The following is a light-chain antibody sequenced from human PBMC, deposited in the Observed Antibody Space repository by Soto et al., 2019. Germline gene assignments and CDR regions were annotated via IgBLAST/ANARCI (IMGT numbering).Light chain of an antibody. Sequence: DIQMTQSPSSLSASVGDRVTITCRASQSVSTYLNWYQQKPGKAPKLLIFSASSWQSGVPSRFSGSGSGTDFTLTINSLQPEDFATYFCQQSFYTPWTFGQGTKVE. CDR3: QQSFYTPWT. V-gene: IGKV1-39*01. J-gene: IGKJ1*01. CDR1: QSVSTY. CDR2: SAS.